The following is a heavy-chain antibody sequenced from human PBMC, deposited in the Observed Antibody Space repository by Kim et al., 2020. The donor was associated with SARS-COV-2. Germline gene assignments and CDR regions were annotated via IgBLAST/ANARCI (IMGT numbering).Heavy chain of an antibody. Sequence: ASVKVSCKASGYTFSSNAMNWVRQAPGQGPEWMGWINTNTGNPTYAQGFAGRYVFSLDTSVSTAYLQINNLKAEDSAVYYCAAWRPPDSVYCSTSSCQVIYSFDDWRQGTLVTVSS. CDR1: GYTFSSNA. CDR3: AAWRPPDSVYCSTSSCQVIYSFDD. D-gene: IGHD2-2*01. V-gene: IGHV7-4-1*02. J-gene: IGHJ4*02. CDR2: INTNTGNP.